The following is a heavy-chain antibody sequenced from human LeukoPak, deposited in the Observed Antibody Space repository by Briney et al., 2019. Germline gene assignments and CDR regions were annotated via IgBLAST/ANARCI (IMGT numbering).Heavy chain of an antibody. CDR3: ARGAPGGNDYGDY. J-gene: IGHJ4*02. Sequence: SETLSLTCTVAGASTSSYYWSWIRQPPGKGLEWIGYIFHSGSTNYNPSLKSRVTISVDTSKNQFSLKLSSVTAADTAVYYCARGAPGGNDYGDYWGQGTLVTVS. CDR2: IFHSGST. CDR1: GASTSSYY. V-gene: IGHV4-59*01.